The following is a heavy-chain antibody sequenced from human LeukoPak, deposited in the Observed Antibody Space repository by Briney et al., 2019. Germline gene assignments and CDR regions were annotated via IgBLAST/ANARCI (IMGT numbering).Heavy chain of an antibody. J-gene: IGHJ6*03. CDR2: INAGNGNT. CDR1: GYTFTSYA. D-gene: IGHD3-3*01. CDR3: ARGDFWSGYYTNSYYYYMDA. V-gene: IGHV1-3*01. Sequence: ASVKVSCKASGYTFTSYAMHWVRQAPGQRLEWMGWINAGNGNTKYSQKFQGRVTITRDTSASTAYMELSSLRSEDTAVYYCARGDFWSGYYTNSYYYYMDARGKGTTVTVSS.